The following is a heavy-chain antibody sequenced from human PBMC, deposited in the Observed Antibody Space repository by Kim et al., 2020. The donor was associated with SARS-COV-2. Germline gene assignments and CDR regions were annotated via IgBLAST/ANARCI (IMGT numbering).Heavy chain of an antibody. V-gene: IGHV5-51*01. CDR3: ARRGGAARMIAEWFDP. J-gene: IGHJ5*02. Sequence: GESLKISCKGSGYSFTSYWIGWVRQMPGKGLEWMGIIYPGDSDTRYSPSFQGQVTISADKSISTAYLQWSSLKASDTAMYYCARRGGAARMIAEWFDPWGQGTLVTVSS. D-gene: IGHD2-15*01. CDR2: IYPGDSDT. CDR1: GYSFTSYW.